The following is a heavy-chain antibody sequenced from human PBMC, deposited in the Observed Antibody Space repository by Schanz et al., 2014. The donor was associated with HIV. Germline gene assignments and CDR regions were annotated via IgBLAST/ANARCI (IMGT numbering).Heavy chain of an antibody. D-gene: IGHD3-10*01. Sequence: QVPLQQWGAGLLKPSETLSLTCGVYGGSFSAYYWSWIRQPPGKGLEWIGEINHRGITNYNPSLEGRVTISMDTSKNQCSLKRNSATAADTATYYCARGPWAGSGSYPLDYWGQGTLVTVSS. V-gene: IGHV4-34*01. J-gene: IGHJ4*02. CDR1: GGSFSAYY. CDR3: ARGPWAGSGSYPLDY. CDR2: INHRGIT.